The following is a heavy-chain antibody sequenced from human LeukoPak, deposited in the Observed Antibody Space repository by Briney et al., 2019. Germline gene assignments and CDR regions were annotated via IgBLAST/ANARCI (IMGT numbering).Heavy chain of an antibody. Sequence: GGSLRLSCAASGVTFSSYSMNWVRQAPGKGLEWVSSISSSSSYIYYADSVKGRFTISRDNAKNSLYLQMNSLRAEDTAVYYCAREVTEYGSGSYYNRYFDYWGQGTLVTVSS. D-gene: IGHD3-10*01. V-gene: IGHV3-21*03. CDR2: ISSSSSYI. J-gene: IGHJ4*02. CDR3: AREVTEYGSGSYYNRYFDY. CDR1: GVTFSSYS.